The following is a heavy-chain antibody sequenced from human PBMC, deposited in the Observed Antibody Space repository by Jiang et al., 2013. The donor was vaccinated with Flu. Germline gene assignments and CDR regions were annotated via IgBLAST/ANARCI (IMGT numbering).Heavy chain of an antibody. J-gene: IGHJ4*02. CDR3: ARRSGSYTY. CDR1: GYSFSTYW. Sequence: ISCKGSGYSFSTYWIAWVRQVPGKGLEWMGMIFPADSDTRCGPSSQGQVTISVDKYTNTAYLQWSSLRASDSAIYYCARRSGSYTYWGQGTLVTVSS. V-gene: IGHV5-51*01. CDR2: IFPADSDT. D-gene: IGHD1-26*01.